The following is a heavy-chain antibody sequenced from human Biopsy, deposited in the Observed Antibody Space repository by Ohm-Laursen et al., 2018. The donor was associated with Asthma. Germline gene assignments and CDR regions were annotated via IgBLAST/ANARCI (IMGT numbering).Heavy chain of an antibody. D-gene: IGHD1-7*01. CDR2: IIPIFGTA. J-gene: IGHJ6*02. CDR3: ARDPHNSYLASLRTKFNYYYYGMDV. CDR1: GCTFSSYA. Sequence: ASVKVSCKASGCTFSSYAISWVRQAPGQGLEWMGGIIPIFGTANYAQKFQGRVTITADESTSTAYMELSSLRSEDTAVYYCARDPHNSYLASLRTKFNYYYYGMDVWGQGTTVTVSS. V-gene: IGHV1-69*13.